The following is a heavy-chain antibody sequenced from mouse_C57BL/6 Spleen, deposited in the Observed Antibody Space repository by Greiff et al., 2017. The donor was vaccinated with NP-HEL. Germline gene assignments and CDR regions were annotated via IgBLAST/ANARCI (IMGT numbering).Heavy chain of an antibody. J-gene: IGHJ2*01. CDR3: ARAPYYGHYFDY. Sequence: DVMLVESGGGLVKPGGSLKLSCAASGFTFSSYAMSWVRQTPEKRLEWVATISDGGSYTYYPDNVKGRFTISRDNAKNNLYLQMSHLKSEDTAMYYCARAPYYGHYFDYWGQGTTLTVSS. D-gene: IGHD1-2*01. CDR2: ISDGGSYT. V-gene: IGHV5-4*03. CDR1: GFTFSSYA.